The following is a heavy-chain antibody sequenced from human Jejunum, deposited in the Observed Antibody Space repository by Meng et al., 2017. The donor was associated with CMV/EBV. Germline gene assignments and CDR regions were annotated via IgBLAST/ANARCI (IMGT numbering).Heavy chain of an antibody. V-gene: IGHV4-30-4*08. Sequence: VAAGSISSGDYYWSCIRQPPGKGLEWIGYIYYSGSTYYNPSLKSRVTISVDTSKNQFSLKLSSVTAADTAVYYCARVDGYSRFDYWGQGTLVTVSS. D-gene: IGHD5-24*01. CDR2: IYYSGST. J-gene: IGHJ4*02. CDR1: AGSISSGDYY. CDR3: ARVDGYSRFDY.